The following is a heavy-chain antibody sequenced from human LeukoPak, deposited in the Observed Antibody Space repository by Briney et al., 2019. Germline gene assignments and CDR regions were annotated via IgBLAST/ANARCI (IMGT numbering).Heavy chain of an antibody. CDR2: ISSSGGSP. J-gene: IGHJ4*02. D-gene: IGHD2-2*01. CDR3: AKDQALSLSSSRALDY. CDR1: GFTFSTYA. V-gene: IGHV3-23*01. Sequence: GGSLRLSCVASGFTFSTYALSWVRQAPGKGLEWVSAISSSGGSPYYADSVNGRFTISRDNSKNTLYLQMNSLRAEDTALYYCAKDQALSLSSSRALDYWGQGSLVTVSS.